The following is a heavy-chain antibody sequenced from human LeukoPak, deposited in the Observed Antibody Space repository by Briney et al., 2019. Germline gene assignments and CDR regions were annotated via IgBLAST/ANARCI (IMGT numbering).Heavy chain of an antibody. D-gene: IGHD6-13*01. CDR2: INPSGGST. CDR1: GYTFTSYY. CDR3: ARGRRIAAAGKEMDY. V-gene: IGHV1-46*01. Sequence: ASVKVSCKASGYTFTSYYMHWVRQAPGQGLEWMGIINPSGGSTSYAQKFQGRVTMTRDTSTSTVYMELSSLRSEDTAVYYCARGRRIAAAGKEMDYWAQGTLVTVSS. J-gene: IGHJ4*02.